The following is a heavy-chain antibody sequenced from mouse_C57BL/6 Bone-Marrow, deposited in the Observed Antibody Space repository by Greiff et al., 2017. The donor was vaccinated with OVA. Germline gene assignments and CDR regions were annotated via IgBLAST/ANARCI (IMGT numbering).Heavy chain of an antibody. Sequence: QVQLQQPGAELVKPGASVTLSCKASGYTFTSYWMHWVKQRPGRGLEWIGRIDPNSGGTTYNEKFKSKATLTVDKPSSTAYMQLSSLTSEDSAVYYCARDYGSSFYAMDYWGQGTSVTVSS. CDR2: IDPNSGGT. V-gene: IGHV1-72*01. CDR3: ARDYGSSFYAMDY. CDR1: GYTFTSYW. J-gene: IGHJ4*01. D-gene: IGHD1-1*01.